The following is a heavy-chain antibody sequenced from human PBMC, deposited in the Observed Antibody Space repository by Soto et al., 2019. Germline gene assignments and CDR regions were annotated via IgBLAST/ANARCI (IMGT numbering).Heavy chain of an antibody. J-gene: IGHJ5*02. Sequence: SGNLAITCTVSGGSISSSSYYWGWIRQPPGKGLEWIGSIYYSGSTYYNPSLKSRVTISVDTSKNQFSLKLSSVTAADTAVYYCARQGTRPYSSSGNWVHPWGQGTLVTVS. CDR2: IYYSGST. CDR3: ARQGTRPYSSSGNWVHP. CDR1: GGSISSSSYY. D-gene: IGHD6-6*01. V-gene: IGHV4-39*01.